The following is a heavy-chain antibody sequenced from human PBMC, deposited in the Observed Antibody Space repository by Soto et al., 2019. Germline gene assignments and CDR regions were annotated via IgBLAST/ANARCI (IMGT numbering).Heavy chain of an antibody. CDR3: ARGVSTDCSTGVFPHNYYFEMDV. J-gene: IGHJ6*02. CDR2: INPTSGGT. CDR1: GYVFNSYH. Sequence: QVQLVQSGAEVKKPGASMKVSCKASGYVFNSYHIYWVRQAPGQGLEGMGRINPTSGGTSTAQRFRDRVTMDRDTSINTAYLGVSRLNTDETAVYYCARGVSTDCSTGVFPHNYYFEMDVWGQGTAVSVS. V-gene: IGHV1-2*02. D-gene: IGHD2-8*01.